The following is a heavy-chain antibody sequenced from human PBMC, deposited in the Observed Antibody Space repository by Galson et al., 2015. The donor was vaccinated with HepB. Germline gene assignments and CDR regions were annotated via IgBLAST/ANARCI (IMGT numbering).Heavy chain of an antibody. CDR3: ARDSKYYYGSGSYSNWFDP. Sequence: SLRLSCAASGFTFSSYWMSWVRQAPGKGLEWVANIKQDGSEKYYVDSVKGRFTISRDNAKNSLYLQMNSLRAEDTAVYYCARDSKYYYGSGSYSNWFDPWGQGTLVTVSS. V-gene: IGHV3-7*03. CDR2: IKQDGSEK. D-gene: IGHD3-10*01. J-gene: IGHJ5*02. CDR1: GFTFSSYW.